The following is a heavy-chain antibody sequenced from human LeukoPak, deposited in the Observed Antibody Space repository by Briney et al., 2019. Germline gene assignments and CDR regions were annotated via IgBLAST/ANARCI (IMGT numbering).Heavy chain of an antibody. CDR3: ASFGGGDAFDI. V-gene: IGHV4-38-2*02. D-gene: IGHD3-10*01. CDR2: IYHSGST. CDR1: GYSISSGYY. Sequence: PSETLSLTCTVSGYSISSGYYWGWIRHPPGKGLEWIGSIYHSGSTYYNPSLKSRVTISVDTSKNQFSLKLSSVTAADTAVYYCASFGGGDAFDIWGQGTMVTVSS. J-gene: IGHJ3*02.